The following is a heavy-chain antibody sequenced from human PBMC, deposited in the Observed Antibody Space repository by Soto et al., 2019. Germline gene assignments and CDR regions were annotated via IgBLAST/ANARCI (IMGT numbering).Heavy chain of an antibody. CDR1: GGSISSSSYY. V-gene: IGHV4-39*01. D-gene: IGHD2-15*01. CDR2: IYYSGST. CDR3: ARHVASKTLGAFDI. Sequence: SETLSLTCTVSGGSISSSSYYWGWIRQPPGKGLEWIGSIYYSGSTYYSPSLKSRVTISVDTSKNQFSLKLSSVTAADTAVYYCARHVASKTLGAFDIWGQVTRGTVSS. J-gene: IGHJ3*02.